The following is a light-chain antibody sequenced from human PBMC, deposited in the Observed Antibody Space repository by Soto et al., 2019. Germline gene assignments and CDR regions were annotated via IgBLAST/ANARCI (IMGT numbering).Light chain of an antibody. CDR2: GAS. CDR3: QQYDSSPWT. Sequence: EIVLTQSPGTLSLSPGERATLSCRASQSVSSSFLACYQQKPGQAPRLLIYGASNRATGIPDRFSGSGSGTDFTLTISRLEPEDYAVYYCQQYDSSPWTFGQGTKVEIK. V-gene: IGKV3-20*01. CDR1: QSVSSSF. J-gene: IGKJ1*01.